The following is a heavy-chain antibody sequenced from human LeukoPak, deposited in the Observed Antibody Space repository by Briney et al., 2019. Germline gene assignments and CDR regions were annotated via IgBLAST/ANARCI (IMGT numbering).Heavy chain of an antibody. Sequence: PGGSLRLSCAASGFTFSSSGMQWVRQAPGKGLEWVALISYDGGNKYSADSVKGRFTISRDNSKNTLYLQMNSLRAEDTAVYYCAKGWVRSSDWSNDYWGRGTLVTVSS. V-gene: IGHV3-30*18. J-gene: IGHJ4*02. CDR2: ISYDGGNK. D-gene: IGHD6-19*01. CDR1: GFTFSSSG. CDR3: AKGWVRSSDWSNDY.